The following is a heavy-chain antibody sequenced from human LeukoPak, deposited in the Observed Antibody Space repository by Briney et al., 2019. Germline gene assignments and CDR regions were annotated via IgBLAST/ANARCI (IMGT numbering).Heavy chain of an antibody. CDR2: IYHSGNT. CDR1: GASITSGDYY. Sequence: SSETLSLTCTVSGASITSGDYYWTWIRQPPGKGLEWIGYIYHSGNTYYNPSLKSRVTISVDRSRNQFSLKLTSVTAADTAFYFCARHGGLVRGFSDAFDIWGQGTIVTVSS. CDR3: ARHGGLVRGFSDAFDI. V-gene: IGHV4-30-2*01. D-gene: IGHD3-10*01. J-gene: IGHJ3*02.